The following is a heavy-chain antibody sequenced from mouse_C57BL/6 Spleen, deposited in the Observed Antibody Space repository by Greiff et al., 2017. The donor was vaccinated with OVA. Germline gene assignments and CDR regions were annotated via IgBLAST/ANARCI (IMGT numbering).Heavy chain of an antibody. CDR1: GYSITSGYY. CDR3: ADYSNYDAMDY. CDR2: ISYDGSN. Sequence: VQLQQSGPGLVKPSQSLSLTCSVTGYSITSGYYWNWIRQFPGNKLEWMGCISYDGSNNYNPSLKNRISITRDTSKNQFFLKLNSVTTEDTATYYCADYSNYDAMDYWGQGTSVTVSS. J-gene: IGHJ4*01. D-gene: IGHD2-5*01. V-gene: IGHV3-6*01.